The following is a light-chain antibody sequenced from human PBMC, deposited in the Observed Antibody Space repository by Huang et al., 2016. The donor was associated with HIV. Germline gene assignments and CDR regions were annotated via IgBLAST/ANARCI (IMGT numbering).Light chain of an antibody. CDR2: AAS. V-gene: IGKV1-39*01. Sequence: DIQMTQSPSSLSASVGNRVTITCRASQSISSYFNWYQQKPGKAPKLLIYAASSLQSGVPSRFSGSGSRTDFTLTISSLQPEDFATYYCQQSYSLLTFGGGTKVEIK. CDR1: QSISSY. CDR3: QQSYSLLT. J-gene: IGKJ4*01.